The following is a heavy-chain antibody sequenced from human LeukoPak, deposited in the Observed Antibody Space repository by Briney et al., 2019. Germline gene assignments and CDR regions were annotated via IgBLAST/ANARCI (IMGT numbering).Heavy chain of an antibody. Sequence: SETLSLTCTVSGGSISSYYWSWIRQPPGKGLERIGYIYYSGSTNYNPSLKSRVTISVDTSKNQFSLKLSSVTAADTAVYYCARGREWFGEFQVGFDPWGQGTLVTVSS. CDR3: ARGREWFGEFQVGFDP. CDR1: GGSISSYY. CDR2: IYYSGST. D-gene: IGHD3-10*01. V-gene: IGHV4-59*01. J-gene: IGHJ5*02.